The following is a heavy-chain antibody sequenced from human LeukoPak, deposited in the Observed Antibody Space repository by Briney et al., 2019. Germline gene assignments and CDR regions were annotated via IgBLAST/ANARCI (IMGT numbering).Heavy chain of an antibody. CDR3: ARDLSDATGTTD. Sequence: SETLSLTCAVSGYSISSAHYWGWIRQSPGKGLEYIGSVYHGVDSYYNPSLKSRVTLSIDVSKNILSLTLSSVTAEDTAVYYCARDLSDATGTTDWGQGTLVTVSS. CDR1: GYSISSAHY. D-gene: IGHD1-1*01. J-gene: IGHJ4*02. CDR2: VYHGVDS. V-gene: IGHV4-38-2*02.